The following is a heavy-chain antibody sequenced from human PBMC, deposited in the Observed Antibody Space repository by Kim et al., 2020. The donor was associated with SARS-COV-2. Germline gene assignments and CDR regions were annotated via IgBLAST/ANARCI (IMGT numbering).Heavy chain of an antibody. CDR2: INWNGGST. Sequence: GGSLRLSCAASGFTFDDYGMSWVRQAPGKGLEWVSGINWNGGSTGYADSVKGRFTISRDNAKNSLYLQMNSLRAEDTALYHCAREGAERMAGSTNFDYWGQGTLVTVSS. D-gene: IGHD6-19*01. V-gene: IGHV3-20*01. J-gene: IGHJ4*02. CDR1: GFTFDDYG. CDR3: AREGAERMAGSTNFDY.